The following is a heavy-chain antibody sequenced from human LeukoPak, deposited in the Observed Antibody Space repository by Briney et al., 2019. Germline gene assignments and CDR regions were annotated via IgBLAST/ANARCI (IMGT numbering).Heavy chain of an antibody. J-gene: IGHJ4*02. CDR3: ASSLRRGYCSSTSCYDY. CDR1: GGTFSSYA. Sequence: GASVKVSCKASGGTFSSYAISWVRQAPGQGLEWMGGIIPIFGTANYAQKFQGRVTITADESTSTAYMELSSLRSEDTAMYYCASSLRRGYCSSTSCYDYWGQGTLVTVSS. V-gene: IGHV1-69*13. D-gene: IGHD2-2*01. CDR2: IIPIFGTA.